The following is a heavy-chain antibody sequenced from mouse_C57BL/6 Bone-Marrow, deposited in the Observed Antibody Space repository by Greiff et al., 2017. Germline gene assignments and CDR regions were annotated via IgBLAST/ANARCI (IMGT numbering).Heavy chain of an antibody. V-gene: IGHV1-81*01. J-gene: IGHJ2*01. CDR2: IYPRSGNT. CDR3: ARSNLSYDYGVDY. D-gene: IGHD2-4*01. Sequence: QVQLQQSGAELARPGASVKLSCKASGYTFTSYGISWVKQRTGQGLEWIGEIYPRSGNTYYNEKFKGKATLTADKSSSTAYMELRILTSEDSAVYFCARSNLSYDYGVDYWGQGTTLTVSS. CDR1: GYTFTSYG.